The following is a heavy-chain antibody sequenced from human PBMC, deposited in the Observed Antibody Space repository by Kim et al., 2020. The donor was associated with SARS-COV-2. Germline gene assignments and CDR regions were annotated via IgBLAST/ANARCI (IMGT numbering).Heavy chain of an antibody. V-gene: IGHV3-23*01. CDR3: AINWNADY. CDR2: ISGSDGST. CDR1: GFTFSNYA. D-gene: IGHD1-1*01. Sequence: GGSLRLSCAASGFTFSNYAMSWVRQAPGKGLEWVSIISGSDGSTYYVDSVKGRFTVSRDNSKNTLYLQMNSRRAEDTAVYYCAINWNADYWGQGTLVTVSS. J-gene: IGHJ4*02.